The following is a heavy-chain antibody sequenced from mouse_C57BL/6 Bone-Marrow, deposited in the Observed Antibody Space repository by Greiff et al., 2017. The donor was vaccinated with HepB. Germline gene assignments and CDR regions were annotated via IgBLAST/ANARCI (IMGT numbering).Heavy chain of an antibody. CDR1: GLNNNSPS. V-gene: IGHV14-3*01. CDR2: IDPANGNT. CDR3: ARAMDY. Sequence: EVQLQQSVAALVRPRASVKLSLPSSGLNNNSPSLPWGTQRPEQGLEWIGRIDPANGNTKYAPKFQGKATITADTSSNTAYLQLSSLTSEDTAIYYCARAMDYWGQGTSVTVSS. J-gene: IGHJ4*01.